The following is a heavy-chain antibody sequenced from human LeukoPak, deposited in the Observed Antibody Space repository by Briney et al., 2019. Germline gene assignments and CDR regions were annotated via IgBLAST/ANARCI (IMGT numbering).Heavy chain of an antibody. CDR2: ISAYNGNT. J-gene: IGHJ4*02. CDR1: GYTFTGYY. Sequence: ASVKVSCKASGYTFTGYYMHWVRQALGQGLEWMGWISAYNGNTNYAQKLQGRVTMTTDTSTSTAYMELRSLRSDDTAVYYCARVPDYGGNSGGFDYWGQGTLVTVSS. CDR3: ARVPDYGGNSGGFDY. V-gene: IGHV1-18*04. D-gene: IGHD4-23*01.